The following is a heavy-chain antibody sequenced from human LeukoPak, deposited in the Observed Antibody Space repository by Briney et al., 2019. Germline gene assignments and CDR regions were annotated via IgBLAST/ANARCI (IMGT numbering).Heavy chain of an antibody. D-gene: IGHD3-22*01. J-gene: IGHJ5*02. CDR2: INPNSGGT. CDR1: GYTFTGYY. V-gene: IGHV1-2*02. CDR3: ARAPMIVVVILDVWFDP. Sequence: ASVKVSCKASGYTFTGYYMHWVRQAPGQGLEWMGWINPNSGGTNYAQKFQGGVTMTRDTSISTAYMELSRLRSDDTAVYYCARAPMIVVVILDVWFDPWGQGTLVTVPS.